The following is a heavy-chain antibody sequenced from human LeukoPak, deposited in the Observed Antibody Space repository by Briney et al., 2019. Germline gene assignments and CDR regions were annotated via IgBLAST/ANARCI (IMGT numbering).Heavy chain of an antibody. CDR2: IYYSGST. D-gene: IGHD6-13*01. J-gene: IGHJ4*02. Sequence: SETLSLTCTVSGGSINNYYWSWIRQPPGKGLEWIGYIYYSGSTNYNPSLKSRVTISVDTSKNQFSLKLSSVTAVDTAVYYCARHPSAAAKLLFDYWGQGTLVTVSS. CDR3: ARHPSAAAKLLFDY. CDR1: GGSINNYY. V-gene: IGHV4-59*08.